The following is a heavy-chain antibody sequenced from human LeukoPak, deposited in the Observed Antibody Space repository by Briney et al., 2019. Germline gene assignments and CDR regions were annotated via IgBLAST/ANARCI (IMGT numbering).Heavy chain of an antibody. D-gene: IGHD3-22*01. V-gene: IGHV1-18*01. CDR3: ARLGYYYDSSGYYPPFDY. Sequence: ASVKVSCKASGYTFTSYGISWVRRAPGQGLEWMGWISAYNGNTNYAQKVQGRVTMTTDTSTSIAYMELRSLRSDDTAVYYCARLGYYYDSSGYYPPFDYWGQGTLVTVSS. CDR1: GYTFTSYG. J-gene: IGHJ4*02. CDR2: ISAYNGNT.